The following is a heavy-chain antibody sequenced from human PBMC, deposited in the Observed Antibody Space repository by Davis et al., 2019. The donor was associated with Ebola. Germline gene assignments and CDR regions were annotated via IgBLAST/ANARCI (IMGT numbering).Heavy chain of an antibody. CDR1: GGPISSYY. J-gene: IGHJ6*02. CDR3: ARDLHYYGMDV. CDR2: IYYSGST. V-gene: IGHV4-59*06. D-gene: IGHD5-24*01. Sequence: MPSETLSLTCTVSGGPISSYYWSWIRQHPGKGLEWIGYIYYSGSTYYNPSLKSRVTISVDTSKNQFSLKLSSVTAADTAVYYCARDLHYYGMDVWGQGTTVTVSS.